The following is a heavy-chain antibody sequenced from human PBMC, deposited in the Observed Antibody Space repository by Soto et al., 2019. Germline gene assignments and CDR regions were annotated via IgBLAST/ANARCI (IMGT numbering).Heavy chain of an antibody. Sequence: SETLSLTCTVSGGSISSYYWSWIRQPPGKGLEWIGYIYYSGSTNYNPSLKSRVTISVDTSKNQFSLKLSSVTAADTAVYYCARYGGIFGVVMGAYYFDYWGQGTLVTVSS. J-gene: IGHJ4*02. CDR1: GGSISSYY. CDR2: IYYSGST. V-gene: IGHV4-59*01. CDR3: ARYGGIFGVVMGAYYFDY. D-gene: IGHD3-3*01.